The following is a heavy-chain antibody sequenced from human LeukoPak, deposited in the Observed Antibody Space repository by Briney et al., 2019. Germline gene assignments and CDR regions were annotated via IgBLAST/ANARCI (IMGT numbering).Heavy chain of an antibody. CDR3: ARERDGSGTQRGLDY. V-gene: IGHV4-4*07. CDR1: GDSITGYY. Sequence: PSETLSLTCSVSGDSITGYYWSWIRQPAGKGLEWIGRIYTSGSTNYSPSLKSRLTISIDTSKNQFSLKLSSVTAADTAVYYCARERDGSGTQRGLDYWGQGTLVTVSS. CDR2: IYTSGST. J-gene: IGHJ4*02. D-gene: IGHD3-10*01.